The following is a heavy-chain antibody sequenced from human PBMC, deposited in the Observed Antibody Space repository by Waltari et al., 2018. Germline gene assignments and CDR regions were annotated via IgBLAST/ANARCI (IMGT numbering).Heavy chain of an antibody. J-gene: IGHJ4*02. V-gene: IGHV3-74*01. CDR2: INVDGGYI. Sequence: EVHLAESGGGVVQPGGSLRLSCTGSGFRFGDYWMHWVRQAPGKGLEWVSRINVDGGYISYGDAVKGRVTISRDNAKNTVFLQLNSLGADDTAVYFCARKAGSGYPYGPFYYDNWGQGTLVTVSS. D-gene: IGHD5-12*01. CDR1: GFRFGDYW. CDR3: ARKAGSGYPYGPFYYDN.